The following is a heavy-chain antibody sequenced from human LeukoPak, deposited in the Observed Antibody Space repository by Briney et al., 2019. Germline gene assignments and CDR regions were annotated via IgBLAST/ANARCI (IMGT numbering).Heavy chain of an antibody. CDR2: LYSSGNT. CDR1: GFTFSSYV. Sequence: GGSLRLSCAASGFTFSSYVMTWVRLAPGKGLEWVSTLYSSGNTYYADSVKGRFTVSRDNSKNTLFLEMSSLRAEDTAVYFCARGWGSFENWGQGTLVAVSS. J-gene: IGHJ4*02. CDR3: ARGWGSFEN. V-gene: IGHV3-23*05. D-gene: IGHD7-27*01.